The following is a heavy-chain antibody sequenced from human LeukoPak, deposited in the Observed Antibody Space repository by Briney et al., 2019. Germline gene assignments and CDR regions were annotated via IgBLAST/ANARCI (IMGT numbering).Heavy chain of an antibody. CDR3: AKDHYYDSSGYSGYFQH. CDR1: GFTFSSYA. J-gene: IGHJ1*01. V-gene: IGHV3-23*01. CDR2: ISGSGGST. D-gene: IGHD3-22*01. Sequence: GGSLRLSCAASGFTFSSYAMSWVRQAPGKGLEWVSAISGSGGSTYYADSVKGRFTISRDNSKNTLYLQMNSLRAEDTAVYYCAKDHYYDSSGYSGYFQHWGQGTLVTVSS.